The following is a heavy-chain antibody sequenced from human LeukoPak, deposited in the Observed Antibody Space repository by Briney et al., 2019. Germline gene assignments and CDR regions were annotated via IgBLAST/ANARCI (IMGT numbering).Heavy chain of an antibody. J-gene: IGHJ4*02. D-gene: IGHD1-7*01. V-gene: IGHV3-48*03. CDR1: GFTFSTYE. Sequence: GGSLRLSCAASGFTFSTYEMHWVRQAPGKGLEWVSYISGSGSTIYYADSVKGRFTISRDNAKNSLILQMNSLRAEDTAVYYCAREGNYYFNYWGQGTLVTVSS. CDR2: ISGSGSTI. CDR3: AREGNYYFNY.